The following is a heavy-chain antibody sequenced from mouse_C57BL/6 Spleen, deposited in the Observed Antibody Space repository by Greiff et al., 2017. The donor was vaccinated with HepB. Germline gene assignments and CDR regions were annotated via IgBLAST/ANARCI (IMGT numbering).Heavy chain of an antibody. CDR2: ISSGSSTI. CDR1: GFTFRDYG. J-gene: IGHJ4*01. V-gene: IGHV5-17*01. CDR3: ARPFYYGYAMDY. D-gene: IGHD2-1*01. Sequence: EVQVVESGGGLVKPGGSLKLSCAASGFTFRDYGMHWVRQGPEKGLEWVAYISSGSSTIYYADTVKGRFTISRDNAKNTLFLQMTSLRSEDTAMYYCARPFYYGYAMDYWGQGTSVTVSS.